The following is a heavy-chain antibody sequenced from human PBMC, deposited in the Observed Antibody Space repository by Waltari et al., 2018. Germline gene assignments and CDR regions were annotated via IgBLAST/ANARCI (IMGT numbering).Heavy chain of an antibody. CDR1: GFTFSRSW. Sequence: EVQLVESGGGLVQPGGSLRLSCAASGFTFSRSWIHWVRQFPGKGLMLVSRINNDGSSTVYADSVKGRFTISRDDAKNTVSLQMNNLSAEDTALYYCARAGLLGAFDVWGQGTMVTVSS. V-gene: IGHV3-74*03. CDR2: INNDGSST. D-gene: IGHD2-15*01. J-gene: IGHJ3*01. CDR3: ARAGLLGAFDV.